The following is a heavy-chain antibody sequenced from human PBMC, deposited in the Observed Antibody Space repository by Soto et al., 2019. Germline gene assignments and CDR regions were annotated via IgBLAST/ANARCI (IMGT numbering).Heavy chain of an antibody. CDR1: GFTFSSYA. J-gene: IGHJ4*02. D-gene: IGHD3-22*01. CDR2: ISYDGSNK. Sequence: GGSLRLSCAASGFTFSSYAMHWVRQAPGKGLEWVAVISYDGSNKYYADSVKGRFTISRDNSKNTLYLQMNSLRAEDTAVYYCARERGAEYYYDSSGYYPTPLDYWGQGTLVTVSS. V-gene: IGHV3-30-3*01. CDR3: ARERGAEYYYDSSGYYPTPLDY.